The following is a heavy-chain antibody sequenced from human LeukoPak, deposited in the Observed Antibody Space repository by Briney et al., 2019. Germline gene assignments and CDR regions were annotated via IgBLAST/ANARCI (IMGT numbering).Heavy chain of an antibody. Sequence: GGSLRLSCAASGITFSDYYMNWARQAPGKGLEWVASINHNGNVNYYVDSVKGRFTISRDNAKNSLYLQMSNLRAEDTAVYFCARGGGLDVWGQGATVTVSS. D-gene: IGHD3-16*01. CDR2: INHNGNVN. V-gene: IGHV3-7*03. CDR1: GITFSDYY. CDR3: ARGGGLDV. J-gene: IGHJ6*02.